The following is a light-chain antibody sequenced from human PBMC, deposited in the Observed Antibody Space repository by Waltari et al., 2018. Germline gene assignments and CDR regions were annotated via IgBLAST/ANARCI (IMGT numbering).Light chain of an antibody. CDR2: GTN. V-gene: IGLV1-40*01. J-gene: IGLJ2*01. Sequence: QSVLTQPPSVSGAPGQTFTISCSGSSSSIGAGFSVHWYQHLPGRAPKLRIHGTNNRPSGIPDRFSGSKSGTSASLAITGLQAVDEAVYYCQSYDSSLSGHVLFGGGTKLTIL. CDR1: SSSIGAGFS. CDR3: QSYDSSLSGHVL.